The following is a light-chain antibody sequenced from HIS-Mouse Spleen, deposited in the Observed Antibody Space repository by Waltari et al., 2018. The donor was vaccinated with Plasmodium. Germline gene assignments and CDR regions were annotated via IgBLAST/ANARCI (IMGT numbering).Light chain of an antibody. Sequence: SYELTQPLSVSVALGQTARITCGGNNIGSKNVHWYQQKPGQAPVVVIYRDSNRPSGILERFSGSNSGNAATLTISRAKAGDEADYYCQVWDSSTVVFGGGTKLTVL. CDR1: NIGSKN. J-gene: IGLJ2*01. CDR2: RDS. V-gene: IGLV3-9*01. CDR3: QVWDSSTVV.